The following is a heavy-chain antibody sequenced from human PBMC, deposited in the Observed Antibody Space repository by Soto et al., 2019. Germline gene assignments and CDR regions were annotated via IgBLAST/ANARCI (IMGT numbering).Heavy chain of an antibody. Sequence: SETLSLTCIVSGGSISSYFRNGIRQPPGKGLEWIGYIYDDESTNYNPSLEGRVTMLLDTSKNQLSLRLKSVTAADAAVYYCVSSRSAIYGDAFDVWGQGTKVTVSS. V-gene: IGHV4-59*03. CDR3: VSSRSAIYGDAFDV. J-gene: IGHJ3*01. D-gene: IGHD2-2*01. CDR2: IYDDEST. CDR1: GGSISSYF.